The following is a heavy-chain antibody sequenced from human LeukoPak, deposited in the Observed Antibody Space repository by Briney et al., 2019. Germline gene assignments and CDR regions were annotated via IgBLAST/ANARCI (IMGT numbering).Heavy chain of an antibody. D-gene: IGHD3-16*02. J-gene: IGHJ4*02. CDR1: GYTFTGYY. CDR3: ARDSDTYDYVWGSYRFDY. V-gene: IGHV1-2*06. Sequence: ASVKVPCKASGYTFTGYYMHWVRQAPRQVLEWMGQINPNRGGTNYAQKFQGRVTMTRDTSISTAHMELSRLRSDDTAVYYCARDSDTYDYVWGSYRFDYWGQGTLVTVSS. CDR2: INPNRGGT.